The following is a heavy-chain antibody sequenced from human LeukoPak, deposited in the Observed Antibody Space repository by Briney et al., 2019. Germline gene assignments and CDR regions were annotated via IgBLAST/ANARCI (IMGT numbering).Heavy chain of an antibody. Sequence: GAPVKVSCKASGYTFTGYYMHWVRQAPGPGQEWMGWIDPNSGGTNYAKKVQVRGTMTRDTPISTAYMELSRLRSGDTAVYYCASVPRELYGMDVWGEGPTDTVSS. CDR1: GYTFTGYY. V-gene: IGHV1-2*02. CDR3: ASVPRELYGMDV. D-gene: IGHD1-26*01. J-gene: IGHJ6*02. CDR2: IDPNSGGT.